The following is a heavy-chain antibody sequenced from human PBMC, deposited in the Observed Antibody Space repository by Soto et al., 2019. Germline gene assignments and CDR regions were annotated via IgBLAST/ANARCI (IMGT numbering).Heavy chain of an antibody. J-gene: IGHJ5*02. CDR3: AKDGGKEGYFGNWFDP. CDR1: GGTFSNYA. V-gene: IGHV1-69*15. D-gene: IGHD1-26*01. Sequence: QVQLVQSGAEVKKPGSSVKVSCKASGGTFSNYAITWVRQAPGQGLEWLGRIIPIFGSANYAQKFQGRATITADESTTTAYMELSSLRSDDTGVYYCAKDGGKEGYFGNWFDPWGQGTLVTVSS. CDR2: IIPIFGSA.